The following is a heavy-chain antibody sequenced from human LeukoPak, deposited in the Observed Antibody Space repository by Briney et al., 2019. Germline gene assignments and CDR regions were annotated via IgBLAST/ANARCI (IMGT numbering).Heavy chain of an antibody. Sequence: GGSLRLSCAASGFTFSDSYMSWIRQAPGKGLEWVSYISSSGSTIYYADSVKGRFTISRDNSKNTLYLQMNSLRAEDTAVYYCAKAIFMWELPRSSFDYWGQGTLVTVSS. CDR1: GFTFSDSY. D-gene: IGHD1-26*01. CDR2: ISSSGSTI. V-gene: IGHV3-11*04. J-gene: IGHJ4*02. CDR3: AKAIFMWELPRSSFDY.